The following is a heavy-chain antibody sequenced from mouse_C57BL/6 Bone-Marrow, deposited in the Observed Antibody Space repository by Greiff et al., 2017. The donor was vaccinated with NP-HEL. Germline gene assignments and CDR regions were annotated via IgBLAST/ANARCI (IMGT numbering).Heavy chain of an antibody. CDR1: GYAFRSYW. Sequence: QVQLQQSGAELVKPGASVKISCKASGYAFRSYWMNWVKQRPGKGLEWIGQIYPGDGDTNYNGKFKGKATLTADKSSSTAYMQLSSLTSEDSAVYFCARDRWLLLFDYWGQGTTLTVSS. D-gene: IGHD2-3*01. V-gene: IGHV1-80*01. J-gene: IGHJ2*01. CDR3: ARDRWLLLFDY. CDR2: IYPGDGDT.